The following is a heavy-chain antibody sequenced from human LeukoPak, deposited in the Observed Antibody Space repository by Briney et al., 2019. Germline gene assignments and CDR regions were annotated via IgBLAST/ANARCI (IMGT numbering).Heavy chain of an antibody. D-gene: IGHD6-13*01. V-gene: IGHV1-3*04. J-gene: IGHJ5*01. CDR3: ARPGASSPGNWFAS. Sequence: GASVKVSCKASGYTFTNHAMHWVRQAPGQGLEWMGWIDTANGNTKYLQKSQGRVTITRGTSARIVYMELSSLRFEDTALYYCARPGASSPGNWFASWGQGSLVTVSS. CDR1: GYTFTNHA. CDR2: IDTANGNT.